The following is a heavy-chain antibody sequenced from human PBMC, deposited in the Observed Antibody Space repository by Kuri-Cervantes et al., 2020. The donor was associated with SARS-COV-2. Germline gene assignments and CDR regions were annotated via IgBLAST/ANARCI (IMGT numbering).Heavy chain of an antibody. D-gene: IGHD6-19*01. V-gene: IGHV4-31*03. CDR1: GGSISSGGYY. Sequence: SETLSLTCTVSGGSISSGGYYWSWIRQHPGKGLEWIGYIYYSGSTYYNPSLKSRVTISLDTSKNQFSLKLSSVTAADTAAYYCARDRVAVADGALEFDYWGQGTLVTVSS. CDR2: IYYSGST. J-gene: IGHJ4*02. CDR3: ARDRVAVADGALEFDY.